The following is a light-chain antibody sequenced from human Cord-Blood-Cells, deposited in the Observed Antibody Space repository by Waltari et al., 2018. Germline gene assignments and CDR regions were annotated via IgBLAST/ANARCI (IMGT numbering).Light chain of an antibody. CDR2: AAS. CDR3: QQANSFPRT. CDR1: QDISNY. Sequence: DIQMTQSPSSLSASVGDRVTITCQASQDISNYLNWYQQKPGKAPKLLIYAASSLQSGVPSRFSGSGSGTDFTLTISSLQPEDFATYYCQQANSFPRTFGQGTKVEIK. J-gene: IGKJ1*01. V-gene: IGKV1-12*01.